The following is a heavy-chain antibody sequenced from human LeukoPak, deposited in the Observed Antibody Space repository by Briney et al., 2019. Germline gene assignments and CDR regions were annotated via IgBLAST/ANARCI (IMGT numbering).Heavy chain of an antibody. D-gene: IGHD6-6*01. CDR3: ARRATLAARRGGAFDI. V-gene: IGHV4-34*01. CDR1: GGSFSGYY. Sequence: SETLSLTCAVYGGSFSGYYWSWIRQPPGKGLEWIGEINHSGSTNYNPSLKSRVTISVDTSKNQFSLKLSSVTAADTAVYYCARRATLAARRGGAFDIWGQGTMVTVSS. J-gene: IGHJ3*02. CDR2: INHSGST.